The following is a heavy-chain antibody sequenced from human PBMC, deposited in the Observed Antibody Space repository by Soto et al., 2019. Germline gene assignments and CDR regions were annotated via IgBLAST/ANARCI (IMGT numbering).Heavy chain of an antibody. CDR1: GFTFSSYW. J-gene: IGHJ4*02. CDR3: VRDAVVSGVDYFDN. CDR2: IRQDGGDK. V-gene: IGHV3-7*01. Sequence: PGGSLRLSCAASGFTFSSYWMAWVRQAPGKGLEWVANIRQDGGDKYFLESVKGRFTISRDNAKNSLYLQMNSLRVEDTAIYYCVRDAVVSGVDYFDNWGQGT. D-gene: IGHD2-8*01.